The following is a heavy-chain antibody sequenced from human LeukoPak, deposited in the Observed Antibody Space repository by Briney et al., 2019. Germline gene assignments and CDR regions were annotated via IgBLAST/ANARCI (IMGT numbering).Heavy chain of an antibody. CDR1: GFTFSSYG. J-gene: IGHJ4*02. Sequence: GGSLRLSCAASGFTFSSYGMHWVRQAPGKGLEWVAVISYDGSNKYYADSVKGRFTISRDNSKNTLYLQMNSLRAEDTAVYYCAKEGYNYGPDSPGYFDYCGQGTLVTVSS. D-gene: IGHD5-18*01. CDR3: AKEGYNYGPDSPGYFDY. V-gene: IGHV3-30*18. CDR2: ISYDGSNK.